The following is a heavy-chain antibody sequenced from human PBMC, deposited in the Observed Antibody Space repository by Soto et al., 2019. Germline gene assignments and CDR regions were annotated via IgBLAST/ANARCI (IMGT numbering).Heavy chain of an antibody. CDR2: INAYNGNT. Sequence: ASVKVSCKASGYTFTSYGISWVRQAPGQGLEWMGWINAYNGNTNYAQKFQGRVTMTRNTSISTAYMELSSLRSEDTAVYYCARGLRYFDWLTRSPVHFDYWGQGTLVTVSS. CDR3: ARGLRYFDWLTRSPVHFDY. D-gene: IGHD3-9*01. V-gene: IGHV1-18*01. J-gene: IGHJ4*02. CDR1: GYTFTSYG.